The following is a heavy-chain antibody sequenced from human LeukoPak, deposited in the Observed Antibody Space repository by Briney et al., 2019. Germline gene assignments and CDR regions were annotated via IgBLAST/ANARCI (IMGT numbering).Heavy chain of an antibody. V-gene: IGHV4-59*11. J-gene: IGHJ4*02. D-gene: IGHD3-22*01. CDR2: IYYSGST. Sequence: SETLSLTCTVSGGSISSHYWSWIRQPPGKGLEWIGYIYYSGSTNYNPSLKSRVTISVDTSKNQSSLKLSSVTAADTAVYYCARVYDSSGTFDYWGQGTLVTVSS. CDR3: ARVYDSSGTFDY. CDR1: GGSISSHY.